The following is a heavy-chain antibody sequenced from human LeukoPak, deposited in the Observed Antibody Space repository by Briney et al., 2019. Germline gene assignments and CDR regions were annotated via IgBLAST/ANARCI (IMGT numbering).Heavy chain of an antibody. CDR3: TTESLRTVTTHTLRGPFDY. V-gene: IGHV3-15*07. CDR1: GFTFSNAW. Sequence: GGSLRLSRAASGFTFSNAWMNWVRQAPGKGLEWVGRIKSKTDGGTTDYAAPVKGRFIISRDDSKNTLYLQMNSLKTEDTAVYYCTTESLRTVTTHTLRGPFDYWGQGTLVTVSS. CDR2: IKSKTDGGTT. J-gene: IGHJ4*02. D-gene: IGHD4-17*01.